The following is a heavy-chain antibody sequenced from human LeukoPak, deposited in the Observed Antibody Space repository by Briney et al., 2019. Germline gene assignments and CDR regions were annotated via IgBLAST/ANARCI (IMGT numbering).Heavy chain of an antibody. D-gene: IGHD3-22*01. J-gene: IGHJ4*02. CDR2: IYPGDSDT. V-gene: IGHV5-51*01. CDR3: ARHLPVVTGPFDY. CDR1: GYSFTTYW. Sequence: GESLKISCKGSGYSFTTYWIGWVRQMPGKGLEWMEIIYPGDSDTRYSPSFQGQVTISADKSISTAYLQWSSLKASDTAMYYCARHLPVVTGPFDYWGQGTLVTVSS.